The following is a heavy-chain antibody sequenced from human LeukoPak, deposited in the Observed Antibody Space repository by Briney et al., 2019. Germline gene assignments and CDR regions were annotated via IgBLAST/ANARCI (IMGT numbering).Heavy chain of an antibody. D-gene: IGHD3-22*01. V-gene: IGHV3-15*01. Sequence: PGGSLRLSCAASGFTFRNAWMSWVRQAPGKGLEWVGRIKSKTDGGTTDYAAPVKGRFTISRDDSKNTLYLQMNSLKTEDTAVYYCTTVHDYDSSGYSAEDAFDIWGQGTMVTVSS. CDR1: GFTFRNAW. CDR3: TTVHDYDSSGYSAEDAFDI. J-gene: IGHJ3*02. CDR2: IKSKTDGGTT.